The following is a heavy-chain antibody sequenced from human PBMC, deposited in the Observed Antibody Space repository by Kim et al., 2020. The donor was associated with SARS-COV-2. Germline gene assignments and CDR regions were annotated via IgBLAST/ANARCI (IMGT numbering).Heavy chain of an antibody. J-gene: IGHJ5*02. CDR3: ARLDYDSGGYYWFDP. V-gene: IGHV4-4*02. CDR2: ISHSGNT. D-gene: IGHD1-26*01. CDR1: GSISSGTW. Sequence: GSISSGTWWGWVRPPPGKGLEWIGEISHSGNTNYNPSLRSRVTISVDKSKNQFSLSLNSVTAADTAVYYCARLDYDSGGYYWFDPWGQGTLAT.